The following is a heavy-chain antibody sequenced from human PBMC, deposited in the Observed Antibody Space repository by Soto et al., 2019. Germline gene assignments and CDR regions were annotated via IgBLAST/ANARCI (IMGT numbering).Heavy chain of an antibody. D-gene: IGHD3-3*01. J-gene: IGHJ4*02. CDR1: GGSVRSGDFY. Sequence: PSETLSLTCTVSGGSVRSGDFYWSWIRQPPGKGLEWVGYIYYSGSTYYTPSLKSRITISIDTSKNQFSLRLGSVTAADTAIYYCARVFRTAYYDFWSGYSLFDYWGQGTPVTVSS. CDR3: ARVFRTAYYDFWSGYSLFDY. CDR2: IYYSGST. V-gene: IGHV4-30-4*01.